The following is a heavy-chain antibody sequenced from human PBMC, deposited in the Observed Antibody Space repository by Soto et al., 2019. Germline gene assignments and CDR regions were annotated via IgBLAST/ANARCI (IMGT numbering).Heavy chain of an antibody. Sequence: EVPLLESGGGLVQPGVSLRLSCAASGFTISSYAMSWVPQAPGQGLEWVSAISGSGGSTYYADSVKVRFTIYRDHSKNTLYLQMNSLGAEVTAVYYCAKGTNNYYGSGSLSLDYGGQGTLVTVSS. CDR2: ISGSGGST. V-gene: IGHV3-23*01. J-gene: IGHJ4*02. CDR1: GFTISSYA. D-gene: IGHD3-10*01. CDR3: AKGTNNYYGSGSLSLDY.